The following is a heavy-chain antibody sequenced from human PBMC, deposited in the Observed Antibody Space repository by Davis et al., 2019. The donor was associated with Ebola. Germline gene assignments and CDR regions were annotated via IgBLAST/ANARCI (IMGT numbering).Heavy chain of an antibody. Sequence: SETLSLTCTVSGGSISSYYWSWIRQPPGKGLEWIGYIYYSGSTNYNPSLKSRVTISVDTSKNQFSLKLSSVTAADTAVYYCARVANGSGSLPSRGGQYYYYYYGMDVWGQGTTVTVSS. J-gene: IGHJ6*02. V-gene: IGHV4-59*12. CDR2: IYYSGST. D-gene: IGHD3-10*01. CDR3: ARVANGSGSLPSRGGQYYYYYYGMDV. CDR1: GGSISSYY.